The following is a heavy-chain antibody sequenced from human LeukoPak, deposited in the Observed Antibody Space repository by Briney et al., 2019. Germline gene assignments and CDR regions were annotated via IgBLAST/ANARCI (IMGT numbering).Heavy chain of an antibody. CDR2: MNPNSGNT. Sequence: ASVKVSCKASGYTFTSYDINWVRQATGQGLEWRGGMNPNSGNTGYAQKFQGRVTMTRNTSKSNDYMELGSLRSEDAAVYYCARVLGWFGEFYYYYYMDVWGKGTTVTVSS. D-gene: IGHD3-10*01. CDR3: ARVLGWFGEFYYYYYMDV. V-gene: IGHV1-8*01. CDR1: GYTFTSYD. J-gene: IGHJ6*03.